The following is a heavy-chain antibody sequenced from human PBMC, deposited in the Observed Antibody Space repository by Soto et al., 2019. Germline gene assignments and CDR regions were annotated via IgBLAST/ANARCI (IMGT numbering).Heavy chain of an antibody. CDR3: AMTKYDSSGYYFGY. J-gene: IGHJ4*02. V-gene: IGHV3-66*01. D-gene: IGHD3-22*01. Sequence: LTLSGAASGLTVSSHYMTWVRQAPGKGLEWVSVIYSGGSTYYGDSVKGRFSISRDNSKNTLYLQMNSLRAEDTAVYYCAMTKYDSSGYYFGYWGQGT. CDR1: GLTVSSHY. CDR2: IYSGGST.